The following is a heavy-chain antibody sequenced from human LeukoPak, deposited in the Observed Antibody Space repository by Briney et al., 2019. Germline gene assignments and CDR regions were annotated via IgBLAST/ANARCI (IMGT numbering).Heavy chain of an antibody. J-gene: IGHJ4*02. Sequence: PGGSLRLSCAASGFTFSSYGMHWVRQAPGKGLEWVALIRYDGSNKYYADSVKGRFTISRDNSKNTLYLQMNSLRAEDTAVYYCAREEGGRLGIDYYFDYWGQGTLVTVSS. D-gene: IGHD7-27*01. CDR2: IRYDGSNK. V-gene: IGHV3-30*02. CDR3: AREEGGRLGIDYYFDY. CDR1: GFTFSSYG.